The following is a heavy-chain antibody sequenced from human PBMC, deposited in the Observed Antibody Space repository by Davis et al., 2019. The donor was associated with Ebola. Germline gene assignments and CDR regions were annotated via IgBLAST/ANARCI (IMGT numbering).Heavy chain of an antibody. V-gene: IGHV3-7*01. CDR2: IKQDGSEK. Sequence: GESLKISCAASGFTFDDYGMSWVRQAPGKGLEWVASIKQDGSEKYYVDSVKGRFTISRDNAKNSLYLQMNSLRAEDTAVYYCATAALLPYYYYYYMDVWGKGTTVTVSS. CDR3: ATAALLPYYYYYYMDV. CDR1: GFTFDDYG. J-gene: IGHJ6*03.